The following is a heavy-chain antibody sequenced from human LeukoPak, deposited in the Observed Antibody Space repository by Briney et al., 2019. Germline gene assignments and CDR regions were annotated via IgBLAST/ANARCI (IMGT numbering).Heavy chain of an antibody. CDR3: ARHSSLQGYYFDY. CDR2: IYYSWST. J-gene: IGHJ4*02. D-gene: IGHD6-6*01. Sequence: SETLSLTCTVSGGSISSYYWSWIRQPPGKELEWIGYIYYSWSTKYNPSLESRVTISVDTSKNQFSLRLNSVTAADTAVYFCARHSSLQGYYFDYWGQGTLVTVSS. V-gene: IGHV4-59*08. CDR1: GGSISSYY.